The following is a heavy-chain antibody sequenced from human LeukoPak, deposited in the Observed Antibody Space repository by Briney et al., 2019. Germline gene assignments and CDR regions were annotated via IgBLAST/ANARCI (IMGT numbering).Heavy chain of an antibody. J-gene: IGHJ4*02. Sequence: SVKVSCKASGGTFSSYAISWVRQAPGQGLEWMGGLIPIFGTANYAQKFQGRVTITTDESTSTAYMELSSLRSEDTAVYYCASSRRYSNYDAVYCFDYWGQGILVTVSS. CDR1: GGTFSSYA. CDR3: ASSRRYSNYDAVYCFDY. V-gene: IGHV1-69*05. D-gene: IGHD4-11*01. CDR2: LIPIFGTA.